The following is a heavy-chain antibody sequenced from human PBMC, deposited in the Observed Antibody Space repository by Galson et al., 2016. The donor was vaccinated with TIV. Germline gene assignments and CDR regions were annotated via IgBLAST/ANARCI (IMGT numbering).Heavy chain of an antibody. Sequence: SLRLSCAASGFTFSGYSMDWVRQAPGKGLEWLSYISSGRSSTIHYADSVKGRFTISRDNARNSLHLQMTSLRAADTAVYYCARGGPNIVIVPAAGYFDSWGQGALVTVSS. CDR1: GFTFSGYS. J-gene: IGHJ4*02. CDR2: ISSGRSSTI. D-gene: IGHD2-2*01. V-gene: IGHV3-48*01. CDR3: ARGGPNIVIVPAAGYFDS.